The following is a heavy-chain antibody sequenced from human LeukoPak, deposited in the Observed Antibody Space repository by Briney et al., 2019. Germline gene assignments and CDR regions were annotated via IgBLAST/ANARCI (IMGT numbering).Heavy chain of an antibody. CDR3: ARHSPSGWYFFAF. J-gene: IGHJ4*02. Sequence: SETLPLTCSVSSDSISTYDWSWIRQPAGKGLEWLGQIFTSGSATYNSSLKSRLTMSVDKSKSQVSLKLISVTAADTAIYYCARHSPSGWYFFAFWSRGTLVTVSS. V-gene: IGHV4-4*07. D-gene: IGHD6-19*01. CDR2: IFTSGSA. CDR1: SDSISTYD.